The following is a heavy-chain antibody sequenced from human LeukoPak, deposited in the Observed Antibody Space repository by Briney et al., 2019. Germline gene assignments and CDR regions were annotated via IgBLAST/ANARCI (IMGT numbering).Heavy chain of an antibody. V-gene: IGHV1-46*01. Sequence: GASVKVSCKASGYTFTSYYMHWVRQAPGQGLEWMGVINPGGGSTSYAQKFQGRVTMTRDTSTSTVYMELSSLRSEDTAVYYCARENNYYDSRYYFDYWGQGTLVTVSS. J-gene: IGHJ4*02. CDR3: ARENNYYDSRYYFDY. CDR1: GYTFTSYY. D-gene: IGHD3-22*01. CDR2: INPGGGST.